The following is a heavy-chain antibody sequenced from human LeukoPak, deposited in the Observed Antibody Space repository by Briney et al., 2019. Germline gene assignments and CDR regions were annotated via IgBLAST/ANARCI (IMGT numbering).Heavy chain of an antibody. J-gene: IGHJ6*02. CDR2: ISSSSRYT. CDR1: GFTLSNYY. CDR3: ARDRDSSSWFAIFYYYGMDV. D-gene: IGHD6-13*01. V-gene: IGHV3-11*05. Sequence: GGSLRLSCAASGFTLSNYYMSWIRQAPGKGLEWSSYISSSSRYTNYAHPVKGRLTISRDNAKNSLYLQMNSLRAEDTAVYYCARDRDSSSWFAIFYYYGMDVWGQGTTVTVSS.